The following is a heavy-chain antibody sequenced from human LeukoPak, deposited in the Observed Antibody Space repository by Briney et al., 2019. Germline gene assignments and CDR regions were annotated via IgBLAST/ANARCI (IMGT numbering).Heavy chain of an antibody. CDR1: GGTFSSYA. CDR2: IIPIFGTA. J-gene: IGHJ3*02. Sequence: SVKVSRKASGGTFSSYAISWVRQAPGQGLEWMGGIIPIFGTANYAQKFQGRVTITTDESTSTAYMELSSLRSEDTAVYYCARGRITMIVPGAFDIWGQGTMVTVSS. CDR3: ARGRITMIVPGAFDI. V-gene: IGHV1-69*05. D-gene: IGHD3-22*01.